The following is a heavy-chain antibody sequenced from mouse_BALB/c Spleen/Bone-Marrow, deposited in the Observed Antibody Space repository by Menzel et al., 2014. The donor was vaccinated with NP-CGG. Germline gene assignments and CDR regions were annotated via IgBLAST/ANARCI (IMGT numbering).Heavy chain of an antibody. V-gene: IGHV1-69*02. CDR3: TGGGNSAYYFDY. Sequence: QVQLQQSGAELVRPGASVKLSCKASGYTFTSYWINWVKQRPGQGLEWIGNIYPSDSYTNYNQKFKDKATLTVDKSSTTADKLLISRTSEDSAVYYCTGGGNSAYYFDYWGQGSTLTVSS. CDR2: IYPSDSYT. J-gene: IGHJ2*01. CDR1: GYTFTSYW. D-gene: IGHD2-1*01.